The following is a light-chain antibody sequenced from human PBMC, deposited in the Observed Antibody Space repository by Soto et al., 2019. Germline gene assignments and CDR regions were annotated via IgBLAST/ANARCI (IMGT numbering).Light chain of an antibody. CDR3: GTWDSSLSAFNWV. CDR2: ENN. CDR1: SSNIGNNY. Sequence: QSVLTQPPSVSAAPGQKVTISCSGSSSNIGNNYVSWYQQLPGTAPKLLIYENNKRPSEIPDRFSGSKSGTSATLGITGLQTGDEADYYCGTWDSSLSAFNWVFGGGTKVTVL. J-gene: IGLJ3*02. V-gene: IGLV1-51*02.